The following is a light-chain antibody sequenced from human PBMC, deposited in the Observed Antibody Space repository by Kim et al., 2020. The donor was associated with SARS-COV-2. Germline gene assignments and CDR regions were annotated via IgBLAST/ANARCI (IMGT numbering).Light chain of an antibody. CDR3: QTWSTFWV. CDR2: LNSDGSH. Sequence: QLVLTQSPSASASLGASVKLTCTLSSGHSSYAIAWHQQQPEKGPRYLMKLNSDGSHSKGDGIPDRFSGSSSGAERYLTISSLQSEDEADYYCQTWSTFWVFGGGTQLTVL. CDR1: SGHSSYA. V-gene: IGLV4-69*01. J-gene: IGLJ3*02.